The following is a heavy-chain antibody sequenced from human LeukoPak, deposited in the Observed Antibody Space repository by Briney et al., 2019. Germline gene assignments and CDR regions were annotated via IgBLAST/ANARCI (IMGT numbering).Heavy chain of an antibody. CDR1: GFVFDDYA. CDR3: VKGYGSAYLFDS. D-gene: IGHD2-15*01. V-gene: IGHV3-43D*03. J-gene: IGHJ4*02. Sequence: GGSRRLSCVASGFVFDDYAMHWVRQAPGKGLEWVCLISWDGISSYYADSVRGRFTVSRDNTKSSLYLQMNSLTPEDSAFYYCVKGYGSAYLFDSWGRGTLVTVSS. CDR2: ISWDGISS.